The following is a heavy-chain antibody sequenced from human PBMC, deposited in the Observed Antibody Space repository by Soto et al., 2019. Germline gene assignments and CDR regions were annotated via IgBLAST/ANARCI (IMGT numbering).Heavy chain of an antibody. Sequence: SETLSLTYTVSGGSISSYYWSWIRQPPGKGLEWIGYIYYSGSTNYNPSLKSRGTISVDTSKNQFSLKLSSVTAADTAVYYCARLVTPRYYYYYYYMDVWGKGTTVTVSS. CDR3: ARLVTPRYYYYYYYMDV. CDR1: GGSISSYY. CDR2: IYYSGST. J-gene: IGHJ6*03. V-gene: IGHV4-59*08. D-gene: IGHD2-21*02.